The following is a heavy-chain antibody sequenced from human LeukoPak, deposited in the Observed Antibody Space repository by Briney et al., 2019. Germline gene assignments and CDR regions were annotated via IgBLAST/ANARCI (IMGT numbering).Heavy chain of an antibody. CDR1: GGSISSYY. V-gene: IGHV4-59*01. D-gene: IGHD6-19*01. CDR2: IYYSGST. Sequence: SETLSLTCTVSGGSISSYYWSWIRQPPGKGLEWIGYIYYSGSTNYNPSLKSRVTISVDTSKNQFSLKLSSVTAADTAVYYCASWAVAGYYLDYWGQGTLVTVSS. J-gene: IGHJ4*02. CDR3: ASWAVAGYYLDY.